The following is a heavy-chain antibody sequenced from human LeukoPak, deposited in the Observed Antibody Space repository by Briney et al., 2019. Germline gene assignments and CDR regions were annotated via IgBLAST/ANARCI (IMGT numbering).Heavy chain of an antibody. CDR2: IYYSGST. CDR3: ARGLYIEQQPREYYYYMDV. D-gene: IGHD6-13*01. J-gene: IGHJ6*03. Sequence: SETLSLTRTVSGGSISSSSYYWGWIRQPPGKGLEWIGSIYYSGSTYYNPSLKSRVTISVDTSKNQFSLKLSSVTAADTAVYYCARGLYIEQQPREYYYYMDVWGKGTTVTVSS. V-gene: IGHV4-39*01. CDR1: GGSISSSSYY.